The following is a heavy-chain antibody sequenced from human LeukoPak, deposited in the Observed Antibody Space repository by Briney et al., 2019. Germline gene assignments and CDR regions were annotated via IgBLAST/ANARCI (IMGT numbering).Heavy chain of an antibody. V-gene: IGHV3-33*01. CDR3: ARENWFDS. Sequence: PGGSLRLSCAASGFTFSSYGMHWVRQAPGKGLEWVAVIWYDGSNKYYADSVKGRFTISRDNAQNSLYLQMNSLRAEDTAVYYCARENWFDSWGQGTLVTVSS. J-gene: IGHJ5*01. CDR1: GFTFSSYG. CDR2: IWYDGSNK.